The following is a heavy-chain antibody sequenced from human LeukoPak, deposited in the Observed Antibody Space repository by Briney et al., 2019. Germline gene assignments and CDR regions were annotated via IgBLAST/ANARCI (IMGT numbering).Heavy chain of an antibody. J-gene: IGHJ6*02. Sequence: QPGGSLRLSCAASGFTFSNYWMHWVRQAPGKGLVWVSRIHSDGSTTIYADSVKGRFTMSRDNAKNTLYLQMNSLRAEDTAVYYCARDRVRGYYYYGMDVWGQGTTVTVSS. CDR3: ARDRVRGYYYYGMDV. CDR1: GFTFSNYW. D-gene: IGHD3-10*01. V-gene: IGHV3-74*01. CDR2: IHSDGSTT.